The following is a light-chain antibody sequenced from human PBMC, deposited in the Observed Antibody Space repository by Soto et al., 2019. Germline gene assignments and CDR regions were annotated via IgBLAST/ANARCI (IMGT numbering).Light chain of an antibody. V-gene: IGLV1-44*01. J-gene: IGLJ2*01. CDR2: TNN. Sequence: QSVLTQPPSVSGTPGHKVSISCSGSTSNLGGNTVNWYQQLPGTAPKLLIYTNNQRPSGVPDRFSDSKSGTSASLAISGLRSEDEADFYCAAWDDSLNAVVFGGGTKVTVL. CDR1: TSNLGGNT. CDR3: AAWDDSLNAVV.